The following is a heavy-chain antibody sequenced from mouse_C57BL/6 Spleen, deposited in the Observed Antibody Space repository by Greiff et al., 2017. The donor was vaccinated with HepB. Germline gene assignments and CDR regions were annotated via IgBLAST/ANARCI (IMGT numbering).Heavy chain of an antibody. Sequence: VQLKHSGPELVKPGASVKISCKASGYTFTDYYMNWVKQSHGKSLEWIGDINPNNGGTSYNQKFKGKATLTVDKSSSTAYMELRSLTSEDSAVYYCARSCGYYLDYWGQGTTLTVSS. CDR1: GYTFTDYY. CDR2: INPNNGGT. V-gene: IGHV1-26*01. D-gene: IGHD1-1*02. CDR3: ARSCGYYLDY. J-gene: IGHJ2*01.